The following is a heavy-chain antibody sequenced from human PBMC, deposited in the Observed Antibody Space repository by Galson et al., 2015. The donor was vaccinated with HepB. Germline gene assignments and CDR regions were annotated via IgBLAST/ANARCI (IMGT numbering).Heavy chain of an antibody. D-gene: IGHD4-11*01. CDR3: ARDPGGVYSNYLFDY. V-gene: IGHV1-18*01. J-gene: IGHJ4*02. Sequence: SVKVSCKASGYTFTSYGISWVRQAPGQGLEWMGWISAYNGNTNYAQKLQGRVTMTTDTSTSTAYMELRSLRSDDTAVYYCARDPGGVYSNYLFDYWGQGTLVTVSS. CDR2: ISAYNGNT. CDR1: GYTFTSYG.